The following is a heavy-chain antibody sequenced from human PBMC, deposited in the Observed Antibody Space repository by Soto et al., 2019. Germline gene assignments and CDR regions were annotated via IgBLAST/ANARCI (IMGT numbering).Heavy chain of an antibody. CDR1: VFPFNSYA. Sequence: EVQVLESGGGSVQPGGSLRLSCAASVFPFNSYAMSWVRQTPGKGLEWVSSISGTGESTYYADSVKGRFIISRDNSKNTLYLQMNSLRGEDTAVYYCATHVPSIHFACWGQGTLVTVSS. J-gene: IGHJ4*02. V-gene: IGHV3-23*01. D-gene: IGHD2-2*02. CDR3: ATHVPSIHFAC. CDR2: ISGTGEST.